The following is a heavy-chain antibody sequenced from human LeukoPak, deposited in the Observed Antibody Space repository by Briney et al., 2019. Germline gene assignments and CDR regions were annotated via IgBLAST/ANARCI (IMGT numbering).Heavy chain of an antibody. CDR2: ISGSGDGA. J-gene: IGHJ3*02. V-gene: IGHV3-23*01. CDR3: AKGYGSNFPSAFDI. Sequence: PGGSLRLSCAASGFTFSSYAMSWVRQAPGKGLEWVSVISGSGDGAYDADSVKGRFTISRDNSKNTLFLQMSSLRAEDTAICYCAKGYGSNFPSAFDIWAKGQWSPSLQ. D-gene: IGHD1-26*01. CDR1: GFTFSSYA.